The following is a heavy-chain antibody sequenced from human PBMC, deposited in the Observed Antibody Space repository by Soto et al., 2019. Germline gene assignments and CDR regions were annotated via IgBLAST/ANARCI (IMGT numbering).Heavy chain of an antibody. V-gene: IGHV1-8*01. J-gene: IGHJ6*03. Sequence: ASVKVSCKASGYTFTSYDINWVRQATGQGLEWMGWMNPNSGNTGYAQKFQGRVTMTRNTSISTAYMELSSLRSEDTAVYYCARDGEYCSSTSCPPSYYYYYMDVWGKGTTVTVSS. D-gene: IGHD2-2*01. CDR1: GYTFTSYD. CDR2: MNPNSGNT. CDR3: ARDGEYCSSTSCPPSYYYYYMDV.